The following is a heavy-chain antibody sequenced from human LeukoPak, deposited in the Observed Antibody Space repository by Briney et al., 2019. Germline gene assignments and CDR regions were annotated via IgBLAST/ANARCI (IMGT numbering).Heavy chain of an antibody. CDR1: GDSVSSNSAA. Sequence: SQTLSLTCAISGDSVSSNSAAWNWIRQSPSRGLEWLGRTYYRSKWYNDYAVSVKSRITINPDTSKNQFSLRLNSVTPEDTAVYYCARGRVSSSWYSYYYYYYYMDVWGKGTTVTVSS. V-gene: IGHV6-1*01. D-gene: IGHD6-13*01. CDR2: TYYRSKWYN. CDR3: ARGRVSSSWYSYYYYYYYMDV. J-gene: IGHJ6*03.